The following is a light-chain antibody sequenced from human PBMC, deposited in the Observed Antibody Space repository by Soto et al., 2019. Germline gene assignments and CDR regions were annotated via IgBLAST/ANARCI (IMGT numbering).Light chain of an antibody. CDR2: KAS. CDR1: QSISPW. V-gene: IGKV1-5*03. CDR3: QQYHTYPLT. J-gene: IGKJ4*01. Sequence: DIQMTQSPSTLSASVGDSVTITCRASQSISPWLAWYQQKPGKAPTLLIYKASSLEGGVPSRFSGSGSGTDFNITISSLQPDDFATYYCQQYHTYPLTFGGGTTVEIK.